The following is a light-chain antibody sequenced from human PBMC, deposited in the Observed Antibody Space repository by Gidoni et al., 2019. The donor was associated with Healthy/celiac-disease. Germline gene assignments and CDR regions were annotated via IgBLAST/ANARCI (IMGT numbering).Light chain of an antibody. J-gene: IGKJ1*01. Sequence: EIVMTQSPATLSVSPGARATLSCRASQSVRSNLAWYQQKPGQAPRPLIYGAATRATGIPARFSGSGSGTEFTLTISSLQSEDFAVDYCQQYNNWPPWTFGQGTKVEIK. CDR2: GAA. V-gene: IGKV3-15*01. CDR1: QSVRSN. CDR3: QQYNNWPPWT.